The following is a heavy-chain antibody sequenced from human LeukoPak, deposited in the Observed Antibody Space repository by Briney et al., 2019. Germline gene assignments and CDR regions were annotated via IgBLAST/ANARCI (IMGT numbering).Heavy chain of an antibody. CDR1: GFIFTDYG. D-gene: IGHD3-22*01. CDR2: ISTTSSTI. CDR3: ARAGDSSGYFDY. J-gene: IGHJ4*02. V-gene: IGHV3-48*02. Sequence: PGGSLRLSCAASGFIFTDYGMHWVRQAPGKGLEWVSYISTTSSTIYYADSVKGRFTISRDNAKNSLYLQMYSLTDEDTAVYYCARAGDSSGYFDYWGQGTLVTVSS.